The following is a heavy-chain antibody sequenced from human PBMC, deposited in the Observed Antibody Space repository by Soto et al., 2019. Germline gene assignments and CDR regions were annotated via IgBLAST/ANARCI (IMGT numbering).Heavy chain of an antibody. V-gene: IGHV1-69*01. CDR3: ARIGRGSGWYWFDP. CDR1: GGTFSSYA. CDR2: IIPIFGTA. J-gene: IGHJ5*02. D-gene: IGHD6-19*01. Sequence: QVQLVQSGAEVKKPGSSVKVSCKASGGTFSSYAISWVRQAPGQGLEWMGGIIPIFGTANYAQKFQGRVTITADESTSTAYMELSSLRSEDTAVYYCARIGRGSGWYWFDPWGQGTLVTVSS.